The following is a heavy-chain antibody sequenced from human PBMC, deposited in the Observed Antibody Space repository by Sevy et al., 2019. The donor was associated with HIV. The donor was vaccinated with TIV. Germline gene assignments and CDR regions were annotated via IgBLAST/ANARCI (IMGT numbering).Heavy chain of an antibody. CDR3: ARDCNSASCLWGLDV. CDR1: GFTFSNYW. D-gene: IGHD1-26*01. Sequence: GGSLRLSCAASGFTFSNYWMTWVRQAPGKGLEWVANIKRDGSERYYLASVKGRFTISRENAKKSLYLQMNSLTAEDTAVYYCARDCNSASCLWGLDVWGQGTTVTVSS. V-gene: IGHV3-7*03. J-gene: IGHJ6*02. CDR2: IKRDGSER.